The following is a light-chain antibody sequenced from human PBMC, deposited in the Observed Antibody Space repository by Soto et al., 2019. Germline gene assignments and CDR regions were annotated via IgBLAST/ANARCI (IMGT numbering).Light chain of an antibody. CDR3: CSYAGSYV. J-gene: IGLJ1*01. Sequence: QSALTQPRSVSGSPGQSVTISCTGTSSDVGAYNYVSWYQQHPGKAPKLMIYDVSKWPSGVPDRFSGSKSGNTASLTISGLQAEDEADYYCCSYAGSYVFGTGTKLTVL. V-gene: IGLV2-11*01. CDR1: SSDVGAYNY. CDR2: DVS.